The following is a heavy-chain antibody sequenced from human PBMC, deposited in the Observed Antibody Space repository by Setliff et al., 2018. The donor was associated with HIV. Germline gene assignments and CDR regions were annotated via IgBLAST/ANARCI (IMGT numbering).Heavy chain of an antibody. CDR1: GGTFRSHE. CDR2: IVPILNIG. V-gene: IGHV1-69*13. Sequence: ASVKVSCKASGGTFRSHEISWVRQAPGQGLEWMGGIVPILNIGNYAPKFQGRVTITADESTTTAYMGLSSLRSEDTAVYYCARIPNHSSGFDYWGQGTPVTVSS. D-gene: IGHD3-22*01. J-gene: IGHJ4*02. CDR3: ARIPNHSSGFDY.